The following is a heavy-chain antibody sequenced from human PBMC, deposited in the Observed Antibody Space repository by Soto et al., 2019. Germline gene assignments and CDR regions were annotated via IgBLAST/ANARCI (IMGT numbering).Heavy chain of an antibody. CDR3: ASGGAQGSIAEAIFDY. V-gene: IGHV3-30-3*01. CDR1: GFTFSSYA. J-gene: IGHJ4*02. D-gene: IGHD6-19*01. Sequence: QVQLVESGGGVVQPGRSLRLSCAASGFTFSSYAMHWVRQAPGKGLEWVAVISYDGSNKYYADSVKGRFTISRDNSKNTLYLQMNSLRAEDTAVYYCASGGAQGSIAEAIFDYWGQGTLVTVSS. CDR2: ISYDGSNK.